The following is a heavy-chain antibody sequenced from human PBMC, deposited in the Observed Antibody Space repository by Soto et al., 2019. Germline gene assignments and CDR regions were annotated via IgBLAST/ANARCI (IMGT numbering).Heavy chain of an antibody. CDR1: GYTFTSYG. J-gene: IGHJ6*02. CDR2: ISAYNGNT. CDR3: ARLIQYSKPLRYYGMDV. Sequence: QVQLVQSGAEVKKPGASVKVSCKASGYTFTSYGISWVRQAPGQGLEWMGWISAYNGNTNYAQKLQGRVTMTTDTSKSTAYMELRSLRSDDTAVYYCARLIQYSKPLRYYGMDVWGQGTTVTVSS. D-gene: IGHD4-4*01. V-gene: IGHV1-18*01.